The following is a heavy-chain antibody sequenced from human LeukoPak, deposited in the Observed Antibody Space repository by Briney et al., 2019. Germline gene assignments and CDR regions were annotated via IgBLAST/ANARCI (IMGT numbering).Heavy chain of an antibody. CDR1: GYTFTGYY. V-gene: IGHV1-2*02. Sequence: ASVKVSCKASGYTFTGYYMHWVRQAPGRGLEWMGWINLNSGGTNYAQKFQGRVTMTRDTSISTAYMELSRLRSDDTAVYYCASYCSSTSCYTDDAFDIWGQGTMVTVSS. CDR2: INLNSGGT. J-gene: IGHJ3*02. D-gene: IGHD2-2*02. CDR3: ASYCSSTSCYTDDAFDI.